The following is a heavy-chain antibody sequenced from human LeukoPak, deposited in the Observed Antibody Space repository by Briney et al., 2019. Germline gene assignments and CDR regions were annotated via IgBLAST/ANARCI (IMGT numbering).Heavy chain of an antibody. CDR3: ARALNWNYVFDYYYYMDV. CDR2: IYSGGST. CDR1: GFTVSSNY. D-gene: IGHD1-7*01. J-gene: IGHJ6*03. Sequence: PGGSLRLSCAASGFTVSSNYMSWVRQAPGKGLEWVSVIYSGGSTYYADSVKGRFTISRDNSKNTLYLQMNGLRAEDTAVYYCARALNWNYVFDYYYYMDVWGKGTTVTVSS. V-gene: IGHV3-53*01.